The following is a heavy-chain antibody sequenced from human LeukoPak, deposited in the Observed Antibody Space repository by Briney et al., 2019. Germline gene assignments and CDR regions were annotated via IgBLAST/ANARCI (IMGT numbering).Heavy chain of an antibody. J-gene: IGHJ4*02. V-gene: IGHV1-24*01. CDR2: FDPEDGET. D-gene: IGHD1-26*01. CDR3: AADDGNYYYH. CDR1: GYTLTELA. Sequence: ASVKVSCKVAGYTLTELAMHWVRQAPGKGLEWMGGFDPEDGETIYAQKFQGRVTMTEDTSTDTAYMDLSSLTSEDTAVYYCAADDGNYYYHWGQGTLVTVSS.